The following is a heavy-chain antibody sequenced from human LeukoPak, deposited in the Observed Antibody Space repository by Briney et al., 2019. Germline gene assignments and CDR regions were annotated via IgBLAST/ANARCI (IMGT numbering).Heavy chain of an antibody. Sequence: GGSLRLSCAASGFTFSDYYMSWIRQAPGKGLEWVSYISSSGSTIYYADSVKGRITISRDNAKNSLYLQMNSLRAEDTAVYYCARDLDLGGIAVAGTHYYGMDVWGQGTTVTVSS. CDR3: ARDLDLGGIAVAGTHYYGMDV. CDR1: GFTFSDYY. D-gene: IGHD6-19*01. J-gene: IGHJ6*02. CDR2: ISSSGSTI. V-gene: IGHV3-11*01.